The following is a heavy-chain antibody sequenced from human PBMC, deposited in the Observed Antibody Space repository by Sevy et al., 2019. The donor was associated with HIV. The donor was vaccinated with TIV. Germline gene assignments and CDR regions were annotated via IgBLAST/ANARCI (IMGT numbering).Heavy chain of an antibody. CDR1: GYTLTKLS. D-gene: IGHD2-15*01. Sequence: ASVKVSCKVSGYTLTKLSIHWVRQAPGKGLEWMGDFDPQDGEKIYAGRFQGRLTMTVDTSTDTAYMELSSLTSEDTAVYYCATVGLRYYSGASSYQGDWFDPWGQGTLVTVSS. V-gene: IGHV1-24*01. J-gene: IGHJ5*02. CDR3: ATVGLRYYSGASSYQGDWFDP. CDR2: FDPQDGEK.